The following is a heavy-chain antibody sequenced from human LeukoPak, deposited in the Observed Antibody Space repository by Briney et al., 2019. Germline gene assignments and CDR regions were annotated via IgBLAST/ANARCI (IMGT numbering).Heavy chain of an antibody. CDR2: IYSGGST. D-gene: IGHD6-19*01. V-gene: IGHV3-66*01. CDR1: GFTVSSNY. Sequence: PGGSLRLSCAASGFTVSSNYMSWVRQAPGKGLEWVSVIYSGGSTYYADSVKGRFTISRDNSKNTLYLQMNSLRAEDTAVYYCARVESSGWLGGYYFDYWGQGTLVTVSS. CDR3: ARVESSGWLGGYYFDY. J-gene: IGHJ4*02.